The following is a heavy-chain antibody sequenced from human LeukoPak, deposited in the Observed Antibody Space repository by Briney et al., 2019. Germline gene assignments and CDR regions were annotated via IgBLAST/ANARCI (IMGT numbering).Heavy chain of an antibody. J-gene: IGHJ4*02. D-gene: IGHD3-22*01. CDR1: GFTLSSYA. Sequence: GGSLRLSCAASGFTLSSYAMSWVRQAPGKGLEWVSYISSSSSTIYYADSVKGRFTISRDNAKNSLYLQMNSLRAEDTAVYYCARDPKYYYDSSGGFDYWGQGTLVTVSS. V-gene: IGHV3-48*01. CDR3: ARDPKYYYDSSGGFDY. CDR2: ISSSSSTI.